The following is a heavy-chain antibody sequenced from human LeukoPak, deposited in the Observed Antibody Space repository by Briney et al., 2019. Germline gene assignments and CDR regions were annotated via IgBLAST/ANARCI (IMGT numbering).Heavy chain of an antibody. V-gene: IGHV4-31*03. CDR3: ARGLRDGYNYGYFDY. CDR1: GGSISSGGYY. Sequence: PSQTLSLTCTVSGGSISSGGYYWSWIRQHPGKGLEWIGYIYYSGSTYYNPSLKSRVTISVDTSKNQFPLKLSSVTAADTAVYYCARGLRDGYNYGYFDYWGQGTLVTVSS. D-gene: IGHD5-24*01. J-gene: IGHJ4*02. CDR2: IYYSGST.